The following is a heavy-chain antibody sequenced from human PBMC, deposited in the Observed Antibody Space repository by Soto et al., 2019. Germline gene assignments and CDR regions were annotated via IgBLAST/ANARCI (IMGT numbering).Heavy chain of an antibody. J-gene: IGHJ4*02. V-gene: IGHV1-2*04. CDR2: INPNSGGT. Sequence: ASVKVSCKASGYTFTVYYMHWVRQAPGQGLEWMGWINPNSGGTNYAQKFQGWVTMTRDTSISTAYMELSRLRSDDTAVYYCARDRLADYYDSSGYYSGFDYWGQGTLVTVSS. D-gene: IGHD3-22*01. CDR1: GYTFTVYY. CDR3: ARDRLADYYDSSGYYSGFDY.